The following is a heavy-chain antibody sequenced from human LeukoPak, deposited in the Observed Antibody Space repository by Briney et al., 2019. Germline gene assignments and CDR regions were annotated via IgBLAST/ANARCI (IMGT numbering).Heavy chain of an antibody. CDR1: GFTFSSYA. V-gene: IGHV3-30-3*01. J-gene: IGHJ4*02. D-gene: IGHD6-19*01. Sequence: GRSLRLSCAASGFTFSSYAMHWVRQAPGKGLEWVAVISYDGSNKYYADSVKGRFTISRDNSKNTLYLQMNSLRAEDTAVYYCARNSGWYGGGNYFDYWGQGTLVTVSS. CDR2: ISYDGSNK. CDR3: ARNSGWYGGGNYFDY.